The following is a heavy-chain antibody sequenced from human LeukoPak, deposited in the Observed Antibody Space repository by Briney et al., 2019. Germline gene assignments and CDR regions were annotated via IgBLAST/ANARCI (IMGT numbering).Heavy chain of an antibody. D-gene: IGHD3-10*01. J-gene: IGHJ6*02. CDR3: AREYGSGSYYYYYYYYGMDV. CDR1: GITFNAYW. CDR2: IRQDGGEK. Sequence: GGSLRLSCAASGITFNAYWMTWVRQGPGKGLEWVANIRQDGGEKNYVDSVKGRFTISRDNAKNSLYLQMNSLRAEDTAVYYCAREYGSGSYYYYYYYYGMDVWGQGTTVTVSS. V-gene: IGHV3-7*01.